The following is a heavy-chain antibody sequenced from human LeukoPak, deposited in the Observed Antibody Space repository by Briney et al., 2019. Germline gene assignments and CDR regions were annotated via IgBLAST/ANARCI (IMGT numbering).Heavy chain of an antibody. Sequence: SETLSLTCTVSGYSISSGYFWGWIRQPPGKGLQWIGNIYHSGSTNYNPSLKSRVTISVDKSKNQFSLKLSSVTAADTAVYYCARGPLDYGDLAYWGQGTLVTVSS. CDR2: IYHSGST. CDR3: ARGPLDYGDLAY. V-gene: IGHV4-38-2*02. D-gene: IGHD4-17*01. CDR1: GYSISSGYF. J-gene: IGHJ4*02.